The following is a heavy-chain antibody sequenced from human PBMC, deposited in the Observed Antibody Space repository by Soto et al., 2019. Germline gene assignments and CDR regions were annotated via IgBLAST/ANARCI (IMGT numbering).Heavy chain of an antibody. CDR3: ARGGGGYDFWSGPYSLDV. CDR1: GGTFSSYA. CDR2: IIPIFGTA. D-gene: IGHD3-3*01. V-gene: IGHV1-69*13. J-gene: IGHJ6*02. Sequence: SVKVSCKASGGTFSSYAISWVRQAPGQGLEWMGGIIPIFGTANYAQKFQGRVTITADESTSTAYMELSSLRSDDTAVYYCARGGGGYDFWSGPYSLDVWGQGTTVTVSS.